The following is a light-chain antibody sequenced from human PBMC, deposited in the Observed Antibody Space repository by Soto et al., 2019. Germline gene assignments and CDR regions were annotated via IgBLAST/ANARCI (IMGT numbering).Light chain of an antibody. V-gene: IGKV3-15*01. CDR2: GAY. J-gene: IGKJ5*01. Sequence: EIVMTQSPATLSLSPGESVTLSCRGSQSVRSNLAWYQQKPRQAPRLLIYGAYTRATGLPATFSGSGSGTDFTPTISSLQSEDFAVYYCQQYNTWPPITCGQGTRLEIK. CDR1: QSVRSN. CDR3: QQYNTWPPIT.